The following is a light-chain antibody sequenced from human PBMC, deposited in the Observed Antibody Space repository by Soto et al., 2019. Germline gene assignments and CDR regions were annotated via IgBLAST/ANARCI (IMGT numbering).Light chain of an antibody. Sequence: QLVLTQSSSASASLGSSVKLTCTLSSGHSSYIIAWHQQQPGKAPRYLMKLEGSGSYNKGSGVPDRFSGSSSGADRYLTISNLHSEDEADYYCETWDSNTPVFGGGTKLTVL. CDR3: ETWDSNTPV. CDR2: LEGSGSY. V-gene: IGLV4-60*03. J-gene: IGLJ3*02. CDR1: SGHSSYI.